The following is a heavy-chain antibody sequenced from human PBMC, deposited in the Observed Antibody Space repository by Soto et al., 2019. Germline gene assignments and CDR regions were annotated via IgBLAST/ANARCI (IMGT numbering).Heavy chain of an antibody. V-gene: IGHV4-38-2*01. D-gene: IGHD6-6*01. CDR1: GYSINNDYY. CDR2: IYRSGST. CDR3: AREARTLEWYVDV. Sequence: SETLSLTCAVSGYSINNDYYCGCIRQPPGRGLEYIGSIYRSGSTYYSPSLKSRITISLDTSKNQFSLKLTSVTAADTAVYYCAREARTLEWYVDVWGRGTLVTVSS. J-gene: IGHJ2*01.